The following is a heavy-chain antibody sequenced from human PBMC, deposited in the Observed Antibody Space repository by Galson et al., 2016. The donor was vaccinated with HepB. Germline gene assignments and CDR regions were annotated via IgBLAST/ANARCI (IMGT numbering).Heavy chain of an antibody. CDR3: ARGVTMDS. Sequence: SVKVSCKASGYTFTTFGIHWVRQAPGQGLEWMGWIHGYGTNTNYAHKFQDRVTLTADSSTETAYLELRTLRSDDTAMYYCARGVTMDSWGQGSLVTVSS. CDR2: IHGYGTNT. V-gene: IGHV1-18*01. D-gene: IGHD3-10*01. J-gene: IGHJ4*02. CDR1: GYTFTTFG.